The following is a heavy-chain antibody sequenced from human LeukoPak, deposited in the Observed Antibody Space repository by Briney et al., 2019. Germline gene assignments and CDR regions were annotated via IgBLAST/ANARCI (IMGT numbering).Heavy chain of an antibody. CDR3: AKMEGQRLYDYCMDV. J-gene: IGHJ6*03. D-gene: IGHD3-3*01. CDR1: GFAFSNFA. CDR2: MSGSGYYT. V-gene: IGHV3-23*01. Sequence: GGSLRLSCAASGFAFSNFAMSWIRQAPGKGLEWVSAMSGSGYYTYYVESVKGRFTISRDNSKNTLYLHMNSLRADDTAVYYCAKMEGQRLYDYCMDVWGRGTTVTVSS.